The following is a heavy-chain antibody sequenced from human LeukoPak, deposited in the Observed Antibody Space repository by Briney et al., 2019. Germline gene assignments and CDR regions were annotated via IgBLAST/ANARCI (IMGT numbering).Heavy chain of an antibody. CDR3: ARTSDIVVVVAAHNWFDP. CDR1: GGSISSSSYY. V-gene: IGHV4-39*01. CDR2: IYYSGST. J-gene: IGHJ5*02. Sequence: SETLSLTCTVSGGSISSSSYYWGWIRQPPGKGLEWIGSIYYSGSTYYNPSLKSRVTISVDTSKNQFSLKLSSVTAAETAVYYCARTSDIVVVVAAHNWFDPWGQGTLVTVSS. D-gene: IGHD2-15*01.